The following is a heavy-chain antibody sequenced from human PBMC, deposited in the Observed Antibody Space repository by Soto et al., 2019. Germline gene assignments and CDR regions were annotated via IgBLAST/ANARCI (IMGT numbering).Heavy chain of an antibody. CDR3: AREGEMPYYYYGLDV. D-gene: IGHD3-16*01. CDR1: GYTFTTYG. J-gene: IGHJ6*02. V-gene: IGHV1-18*01. CDR2: ISGYNGHT. Sequence: QVQLVQSGAEVRKPGASVKVSCKASGYTFTTYGISWVRQAPGQGLEWMGWISGYNGHTKYAQKFQGRVTMTTDTSTSKVYMDLRSLSSDDTAVYYCAREGEMPYYYYGLDVWGQGTTVTVSS.